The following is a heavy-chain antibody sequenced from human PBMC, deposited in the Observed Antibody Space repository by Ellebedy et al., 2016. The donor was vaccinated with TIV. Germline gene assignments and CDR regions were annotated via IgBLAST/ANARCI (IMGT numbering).Heavy chain of an antibody. J-gene: IGHJ5*02. CDR2: ISGSSGHT. CDR3: AKGAYLNWFDP. V-gene: IGHV3-23*01. Sequence: GESLKISCAASGLTFSSHAMSWVRQAPGKGLEWVSAISGSSGHTYYADSVKGRFTIPRDNSKNTLYLQMNSLRADDTAIYYCAKGAYLNWFDPWGQGTLVTVSS. CDR1: GLTFSSHA.